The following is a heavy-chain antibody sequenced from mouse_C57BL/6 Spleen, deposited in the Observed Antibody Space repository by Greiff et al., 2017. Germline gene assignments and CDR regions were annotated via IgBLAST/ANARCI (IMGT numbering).Heavy chain of an antibody. D-gene: IGHD1-1*01. V-gene: IGHV1-31*01. CDR1: GYSFTGYY. J-gene: IGHJ1*03. CDR3: ARNDYYGSSYGYFDV. CDR2: IYPYTGVS. Sequence: VQLQQSGPELVKPGASVKLSCKASGYSFTGYYMHWVKQSHGNILDWIGYIYPYTGVSSSNQKFKGKATLTVDKSSSTAYMELRSLTSEDSAVYYCARNDYYGSSYGYFDVWGTGTTVTVSS.